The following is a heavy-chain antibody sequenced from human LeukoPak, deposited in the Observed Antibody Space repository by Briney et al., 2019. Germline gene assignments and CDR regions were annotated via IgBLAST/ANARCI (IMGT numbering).Heavy chain of an antibody. CDR3: ARASHAAARFNWFDP. D-gene: IGHD2-2*01. CDR1: GYTFTGYY. Sequence: GASVKVSCKASGYTFTGYYMHWVRQAPGQGLEWMGWINPNSGGTNYAQKFQGRVTMTRDTSISTAYMELSRLRSDDTAVYYCARASHAAARFNWFDPWGQGPLVTVSS. V-gene: IGHV1-2*02. CDR2: INPNSGGT. J-gene: IGHJ5*02.